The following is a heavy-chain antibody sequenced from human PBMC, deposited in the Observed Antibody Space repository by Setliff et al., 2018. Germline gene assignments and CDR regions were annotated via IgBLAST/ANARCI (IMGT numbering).Heavy chain of an antibody. CDR3: ARVKVIVGATPRTYYVDV. V-gene: IGHV1-3*01. J-gene: IGHJ6*03. CDR2: INAGNGNT. CDR1: GYTFTSYA. D-gene: IGHD1-26*01. Sequence: GPSVKVSCKASGYTFTSYAMHWVRQAPGQRLEWMGWINAGNGNTKYSQKFQGRVTITRDTSASTAYMELSSLRSEDTAVYYCARVKVIVGATPRTYYVDVWGKGTTVTVSS.